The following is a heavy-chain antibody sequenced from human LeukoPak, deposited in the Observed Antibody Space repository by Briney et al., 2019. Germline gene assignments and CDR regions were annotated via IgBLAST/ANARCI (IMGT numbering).Heavy chain of an antibody. D-gene: IGHD3-3*01. CDR1: GGSISSYY. Sequence: SETLSLTCTVSGGSISSYYWSWIRQPPGKGLEWIGYIYYSGSTNYNPSLKSRVTISVDTSKNQFSLKLSSVAAADTAVYYCARAGGSGYPDYWGQGTLVTVSS. V-gene: IGHV4-59*08. J-gene: IGHJ4*02. CDR2: IYYSGST. CDR3: ARAGGSGYPDY.